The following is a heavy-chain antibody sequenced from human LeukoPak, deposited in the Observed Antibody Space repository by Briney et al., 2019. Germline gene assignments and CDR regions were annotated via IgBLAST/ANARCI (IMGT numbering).Heavy chain of an antibody. Sequence: ASVKVSCKVSGYTLTELSMHWVRQAPGKGLEWMGGFDPEDGETIYAQKFQSRVTMTEDTSTDTAYMELSSLRSEDTAVYYCATDYDGTTFQYYYGMDVWGQGTTVTVSS. CDR1: GYTLTELS. D-gene: IGHD1-1*01. J-gene: IGHJ6*02. V-gene: IGHV1-24*01. CDR2: FDPEDGET. CDR3: ATDYDGTTFQYYYGMDV.